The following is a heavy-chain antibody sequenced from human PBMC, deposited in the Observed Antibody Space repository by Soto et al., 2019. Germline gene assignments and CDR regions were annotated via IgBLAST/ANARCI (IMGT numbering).Heavy chain of an antibody. CDR2: MYSSGSS. CDR3: AREWSAFDY. D-gene: IGHD2-15*01. CDR1: GVSITSYK. Sequence: QVQLQESGPGLVKPSETLSLTCTVSGVSITSYKWNWIRQSPGKGLEWIAYMYSSGSSSYNPSLTSRATISMDTFRIQYSLQLNSATAADTAVYYCAREWSAFDYWGQGILVTVSS. V-gene: IGHV4-59*01. J-gene: IGHJ4*02.